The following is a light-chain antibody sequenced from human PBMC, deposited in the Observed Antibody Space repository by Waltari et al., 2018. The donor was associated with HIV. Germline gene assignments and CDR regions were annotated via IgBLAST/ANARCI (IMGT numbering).Light chain of an antibody. CDR3: QVWDSSSDHPCVV. CDR2: DDS. J-gene: IGLJ2*01. V-gene: IGLV3-21*02. Sequence: SYVLTQPPSVSLAPGQTARITCGGNNIGRKSVPWYQQKPGQAPVLVGYDDSDRPSGIPERFSGSNSGNTATLTISRVEAGDEADYYCQVWDSSSDHPCVVFGGGTKLTVL. CDR1: NIGRKS.